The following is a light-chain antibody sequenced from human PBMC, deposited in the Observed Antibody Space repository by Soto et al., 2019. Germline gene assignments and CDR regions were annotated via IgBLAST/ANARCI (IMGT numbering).Light chain of an antibody. CDR2: KAS. CDR3: QQYNTYSPAWT. V-gene: IGKV1-5*03. CDR1: QRSSRW. J-gene: IGKJ1*01. Sequence: DIQMTQSPSTLSASVGDRVTITCQASQRSSRWLAWYQQKPGKAPKLLIYKASSLESGVPSRFSGSGSGTEFTLTICSLQPDDFATYYCQQYNTYSPAWTFGQGTKVEIK.